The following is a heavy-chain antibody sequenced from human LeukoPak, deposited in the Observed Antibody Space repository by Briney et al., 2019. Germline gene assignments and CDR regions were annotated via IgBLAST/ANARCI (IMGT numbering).Heavy chain of an antibody. D-gene: IGHD6-13*01. Sequence: SEPLSLTCTVSGGSISSYYWSWIRQPPGKGLEWIGYIYYSGSTNYNPSLKSRVTISVDTSKNQFSLKLSSVTAADTAVYYCARTDSSSWYYYYYYYMDVWGKGTTVTVSS. CDR2: IYYSGST. CDR1: GGSISSYY. CDR3: ARTDSSSWYYYYYYYMDV. V-gene: IGHV4-59*01. J-gene: IGHJ6*03.